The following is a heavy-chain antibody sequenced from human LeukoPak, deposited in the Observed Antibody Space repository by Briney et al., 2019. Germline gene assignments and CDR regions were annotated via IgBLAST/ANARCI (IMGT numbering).Heavy chain of an antibody. CDR3: ARASGGPYDY. Sequence: PGGSLRLSCAASGFTFSNYWMHWVRQAPGKGLVWVSRIDSDGSSTIYADSVKGRFTISRDNAKNTLYLQMNSLRADDTAVYYCARASGGPYDYWGQGTLVTVSS. J-gene: IGHJ4*02. V-gene: IGHV3-74*01. D-gene: IGHD3-16*01. CDR1: GFTFSNYW. CDR2: IDSDGSST.